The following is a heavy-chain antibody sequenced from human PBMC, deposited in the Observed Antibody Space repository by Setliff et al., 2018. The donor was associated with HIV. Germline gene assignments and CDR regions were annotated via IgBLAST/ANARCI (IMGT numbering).Heavy chain of an antibody. D-gene: IGHD5-12*01. CDR1: GGSFSGYY. Sequence: SETLLTCAVYGGSFSGYYWSWIRQPPGKGLEWIGEINHSGSTNYNPSLKSRVTISVDTSKNQFSLKLSTVTAADTAVYYCARAGYGMATGLRHWGQGTLVTVSS. CDR3: ARAGYGMATGLRH. CDR2: INHSGST. J-gene: IGHJ1*01. V-gene: IGHV4-34*01.